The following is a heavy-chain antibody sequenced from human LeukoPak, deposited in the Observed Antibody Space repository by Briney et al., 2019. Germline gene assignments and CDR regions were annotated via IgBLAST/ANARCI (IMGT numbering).Heavy chain of an antibody. J-gene: IGHJ5*02. V-gene: IGHV4-4*02. Sequence: SETLSLTCAVSGGSISSSNWWSWVRQPPGKGLEWIGSIYHSGSTYYNPSLKSRVTISVDTSKNQFSLKLSSVTAADTAVYYCARGGYSSSWYGESLSVNWFDPWGQGTLVTVSS. CDR3: ARGGYSSSWYGESLSVNWFDP. CDR2: IYHSGST. D-gene: IGHD6-13*01. CDR1: GGSISSSNW.